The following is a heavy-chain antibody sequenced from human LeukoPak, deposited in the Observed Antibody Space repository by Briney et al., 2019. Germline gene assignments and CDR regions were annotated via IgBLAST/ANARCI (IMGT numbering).Heavy chain of an antibody. D-gene: IGHD3-22*01. CDR2: ISDDGSNK. V-gene: IGHV3-30*18. Sequence: PGGSLRLSCAVSGFTVSSYGMHWVRQAPGKGLEWVAVISDDGSNKYYADSVKGRFTISRDTSKNTLYLQMNSLRAEDTAVYYCAKGGDYYDNSGYYPGAFDIWGQGTMVTVSS. CDR3: AKGGDYYDNSGYYPGAFDI. CDR1: GFTVSSYG. J-gene: IGHJ3*02.